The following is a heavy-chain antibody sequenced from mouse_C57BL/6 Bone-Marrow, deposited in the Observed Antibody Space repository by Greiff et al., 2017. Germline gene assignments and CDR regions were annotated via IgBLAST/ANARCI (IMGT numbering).Heavy chain of an antibody. Sequence: QVQLQQPGAELVKPGASVKLSCKASGYTFTSYWMQWVKQRPGQGLEWIGEIDPSDSYTNYNQKFKGKATLTVDTSSSTAYMQLSSLTSEDSAVYYCARDYGSRGVGFAYWGQGTLVTVSA. CDR3: ARDYGSRGVGFAY. CDR1: GYTFTSYW. D-gene: IGHD1-1*01. CDR2: IDPSDSYT. J-gene: IGHJ3*01. V-gene: IGHV1-50*01.